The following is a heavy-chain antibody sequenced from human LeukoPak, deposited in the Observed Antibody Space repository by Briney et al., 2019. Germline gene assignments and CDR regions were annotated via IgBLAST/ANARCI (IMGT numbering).Heavy chain of an antibody. J-gene: IGHJ5*02. V-gene: IGHV3-30*18. D-gene: IGHD3-22*01. CDR2: ISYDGSNK. CDR1: GFTFSSYG. Sequence: PGGSLRLSCAASGFTFSSYGMHWVRQAPGKGLEWVAVISYDGSNKYYADSVKGRFTISRDNSKNTLYLQMNSLSAEDTAVYYCAKDLVNYYDSSGYYNWFDPWGQGTLVTVSS. CDR3: AKDLVNYYDSSGYYNWFDP.